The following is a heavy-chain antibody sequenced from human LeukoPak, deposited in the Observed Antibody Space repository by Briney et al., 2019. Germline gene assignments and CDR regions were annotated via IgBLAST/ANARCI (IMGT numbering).Heavy chain of an antibody. Sequence: SETLSLTCTVSGGSISSSSYHWGWIRLPPGKGLEWIGNLYYSGSTYYNPSLKSRVTISVDRSKNQFSLKLNSVTAADTAVYYCARRHDGEFDYWGQGTLVTLSS. CDR1: GGSISSSSYH. D-gene: IGHD3-10*01. J-gene: IGHJ4*02. V-gene: IGHV4-39*01. CDR3: ARRHDGEFDY. CDR2: LYYSGST.